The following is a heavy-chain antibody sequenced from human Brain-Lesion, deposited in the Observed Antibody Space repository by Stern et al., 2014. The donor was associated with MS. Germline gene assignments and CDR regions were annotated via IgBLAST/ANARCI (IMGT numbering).Heavy chain of an antibody. CDR3: AGEEDIRYCSGGSCTGNWFDP. CDR1: GGSVSSTSYA. Sequence: QLQLQESGPGLVKPSETLSLTCTVAGGSVSSTSYAWAWIRQPPGKGLEWIGTIYYSGNTYYSPSLKSRLTISLDRPKNQFSLRLRSVTAADTAVYYCAGEEDIRYCSGGSCTGNWFDPWGQGTLVTVSS. V-gene: IGHV4-39*01. J-gene: IGHJ5*02. D-gene: IGHD2-15*01. CDR2: IYYSGNT.